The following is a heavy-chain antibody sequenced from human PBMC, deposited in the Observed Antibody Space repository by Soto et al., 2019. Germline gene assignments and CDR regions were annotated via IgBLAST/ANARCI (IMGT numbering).Heavy chain of an antibody. CDR1: GASISSDDYY. V-gene: IGHV4-30-4*01. Sequence: QVQLQESGPGLVKPSQTLSLTCSISGASISSDDYYWSWFRQPPGKGLEWIGYISYSGSTYYNPSRKSLITISVDTSKTQFSLILSSVTAADTAVFYCAREVNNYYGMDVWGQGTTVTVSS. J-gene: IGHJ6*02. CDR2: ISYSGST. CDR3: AREVNNYYGMDV.